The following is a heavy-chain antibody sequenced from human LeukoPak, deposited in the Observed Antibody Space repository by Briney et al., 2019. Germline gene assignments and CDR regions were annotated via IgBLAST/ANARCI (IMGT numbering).Heavy chain of an antibody. CDR2: ISSGSTTI. D-gene: IGHD6-19*01. CDR1: GFTLRSYS. CDR3: ARDVEQWLVRVYYFDY. V-gene: IGHV3-48*01. J-gene: IGHJ4*02. Sequence: PGGSLRLSCATSGFTLRSYSMNWVRQAPGKGLEWVSDISSGSTTIYYAYSVKGRFTISRDNAKNSLYLQMQSLRAEDTAVYYCARDVEQWLVRVYYFDYWGQGTLVNVSS.